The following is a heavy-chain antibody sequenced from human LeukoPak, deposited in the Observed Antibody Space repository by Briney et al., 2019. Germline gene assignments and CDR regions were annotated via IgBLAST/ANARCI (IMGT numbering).Heavy chain of an antibody. V-gene: IGHV4-59*01. CDR2: IYYSGST. Sequence: PSETLSLTCTVSGGSISSYYWSWIRQPPGKGLEWIGYIYYSGSTNYNPSLKSRVTISVDTSKNQFSLKLSSVTAADTAVYYCARVSSGILWLGEGGNWFDPWGQGTLVTVSS. CDR3: ARVSSGILWLGEGGNWFDP. CDR1: GGSISSYY. J-gene: IGHJ5*02. D-gene: IGHD3-10*01.